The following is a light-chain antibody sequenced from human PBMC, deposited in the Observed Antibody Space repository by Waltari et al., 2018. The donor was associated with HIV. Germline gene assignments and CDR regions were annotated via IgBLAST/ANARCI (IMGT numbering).Light chain of an antibody. CDR2: RNN. CDR3: VAWDDSLSGVL. CDR1: SSNLGSNN. Sequence: QSVLPQPPSASGTPGQRVTISCSGSSSNLGSNNVSWDQHLPGAAPKPLIYRNNQRPAGVPDRISGSKSGTSASLAISGLRSEDEADYYCVAWDDSLSGVLFGGGTKLTVL. J-gene: IGLJ2*01. V-gene: IGLV1-47*01.